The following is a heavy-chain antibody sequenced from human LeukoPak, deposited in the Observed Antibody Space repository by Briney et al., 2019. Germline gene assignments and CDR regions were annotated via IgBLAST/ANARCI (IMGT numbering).Heavy chain of an antibody. CDR2: IYHSGST. Sequence: PSGTLSLTCAVSGGSISSSNWWSWVRQPPGKGLEWIGEIYHSGSTNYNPSLKSRVTISVDTSKNQFSLRLSSVTAADTAVYYCARGRMVRGFYYYYYMDVWGKGTTVTVSS. CDR3: ARGRMVRGFYYYYYMDV. V-gene: IGHV4-4*02. J-gene: IGHJ6*03. CDR1: GGSISSSNW. D-gene: IGHD3-10*01.